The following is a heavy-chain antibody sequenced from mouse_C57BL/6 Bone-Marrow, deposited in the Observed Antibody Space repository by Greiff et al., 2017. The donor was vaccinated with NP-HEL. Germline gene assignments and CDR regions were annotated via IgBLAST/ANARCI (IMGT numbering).Heavy chain of an antibody. Sequence: VMLQQSGAELVRPGASVKLSCKASGYTFTDYYINWVKQRPGQGLEWIARIYPGSGNTYYNEKFKGKATLTAEKSSSTAYMQLSSLTSEDSAVYFCARSYDYDVEAWFAYWGQGTLVTVSA. J-gene: IGHJ3*01. V-gene: IGHV1-76*01. CDR1: GYTFTDYY. D-gene: IGHD2-4*01. CDR2: IYPGSGNT. CDR3: ARSYDYDVEAWFAY.